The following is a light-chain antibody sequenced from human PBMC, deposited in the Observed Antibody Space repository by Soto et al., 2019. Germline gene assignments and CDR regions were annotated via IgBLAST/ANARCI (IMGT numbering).Light chain of an antibody. J-gene: IGKJ1*01. Sequence: EIVMTQSPATLSVSPGERATLSCRASQSLSSDLAWYQQKVGQAPRLLIYGASTRATGIPARYSGSGSGTEFNFTISSLEPEDFAVYYCQQRSNWPRAFGQGTKV. CDR3: QQRSNWPRA. CDR2: GAS. CDR1: QSLSSD. V-gene: IGKV3-15*01.